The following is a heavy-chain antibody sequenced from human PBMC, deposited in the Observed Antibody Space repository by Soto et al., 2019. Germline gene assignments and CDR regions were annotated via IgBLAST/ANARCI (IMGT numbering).Heavy chain of an antibody. CDR2: ISYDGSNK. Sequence: QVQLVESGGGVVQPGRSLRLSCAASGFTFSNYGIHWVRQAPGKGLEWVAVISYDGSNKYYADSVKGRFTIPRDNSKNTLYLQMNSLRAADTAVYYCAKDLLSMVRGVIKEIAYWGQGTLVTVSS. CDR1: GFTFSNYG. D-gene: IGHD3-10*01. J-gene: IGHJ4*02. CDR3: AKDLLSMVRGVIKEIAY. V-gene: IGHV3-30*18.